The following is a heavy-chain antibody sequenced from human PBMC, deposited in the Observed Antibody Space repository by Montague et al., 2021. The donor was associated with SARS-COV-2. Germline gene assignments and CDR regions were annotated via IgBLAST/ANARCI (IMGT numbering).Heavy chain of an antibody. D-gene: IGHD2-21*01. CDR2: FDHSGST. J-gene: IGHJ2*01. CDR3: ARLRGWSIVFVIAVLRTYCCFDV. V-gene: IGHV4-34*01. CDR1: GGSFSDFY. Sequence: SETLSLTCAVYGGSFSDFYWPWIRQPPGKGLEWIGEFDHSGSTNYNPSLKSRLSISVDTSKNQYTLTLNSVTAAATAAYYCARLRGWSIVFVIAVLRTYCCFDVWGHGTLVTVSS.